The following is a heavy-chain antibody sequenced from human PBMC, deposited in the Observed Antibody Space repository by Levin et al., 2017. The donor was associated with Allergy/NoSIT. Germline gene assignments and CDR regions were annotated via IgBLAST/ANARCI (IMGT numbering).Heavy chain of an antibody. J-gene: IGHJ4*02. D-gene: IGHD6-13*01. CDR1: GGSFSGYY. V-gene: IGHV4-34*01. CDR3: ARGHSWSGVDY. Sequence: SETLSLTCAVYGGSFSGYYWSWIRQPPGKGLEWIGEINHSGSTNYNPSLKSRVTISVDTSKNQFSLKLSSVTAADTAVYYCARGHSWSGVDYWGQGTLVTVSS. CDR2: INHSGST.